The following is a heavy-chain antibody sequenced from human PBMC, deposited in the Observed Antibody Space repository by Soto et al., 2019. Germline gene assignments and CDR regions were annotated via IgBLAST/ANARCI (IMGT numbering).Heavy chain of an antibody. J-gene: IGHJ4*02. Sequence: GGSLRLSCAASGFTFSAYVMSWVRQAPGKGLEWVSSITSSGGGTYYADSVKGRFTVSRDNSKNTVYLQMNSLRDEDTAVYYCAKLTASWGQGTLVTVSS. CDR1: GFTFSAYV. V-gene: IGHV3-23*01. D-gene: IGHD5-18*01. CDR2: ITSSGGGT. CDR3: AKLTAS.